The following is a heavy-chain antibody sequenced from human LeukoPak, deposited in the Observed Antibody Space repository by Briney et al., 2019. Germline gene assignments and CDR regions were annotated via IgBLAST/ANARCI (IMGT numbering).Heavy chain of an antibody. V-gene: IGHV1-2*02. CDR2: INPNSGGT. Sequence: GASVKVSCKASGFTFTGYYMHWVRQAPGQGLEWMGWINPNSGGTDYAQKFQGRVTMTRDTSISTAYMELSRLRSDDTVVYYCARGQGYSLFPDNYYFDYWGQGALVTVSS. CDR3: ARGQGYSLFPDNYYFDY. CDR1: GFTFTGYY. J-gene: IGHJ4*02. D-gene: IGHD5-18*01.